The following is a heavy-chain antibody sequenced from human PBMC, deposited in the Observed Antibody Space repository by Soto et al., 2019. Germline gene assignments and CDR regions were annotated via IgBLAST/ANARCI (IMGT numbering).Heavy chain of an antibody. V-gene: IGHV3-30-3*01. CDR2: ISYDGSNK. J-gene: IGHJ6*02. Sequence: QVQLVESGGGVVQPGRSLRLSCAASGFTFSSYAMHWVRQAPGKGLEWVAVISYDGSNKYYADSVKGRFTISRDNSKNXLXXQRNSLRPEDTAMYYCARDGGMTTVTANYSYGLGVWGQGTTVTVSS. CDR1: GFTFSSYA. CDR3: ARDGGMTTVTANYSYGLGV. D-gene: IGHD4-17*01.